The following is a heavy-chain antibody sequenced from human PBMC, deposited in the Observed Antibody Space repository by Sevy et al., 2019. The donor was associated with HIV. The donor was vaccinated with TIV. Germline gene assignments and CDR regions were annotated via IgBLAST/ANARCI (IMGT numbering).Heavy chain of an antibody. J-gene: IGHJ4*02. D-gene: IGHD3-10*01. CDR1: GFTFSSYW. V-gene: IGHV3-74*01. CDR3: ARNGNTMVRGVIIPFDY. CDR2: INSDGSST. Sequence: GGSLRLSCAASGFTFSSYWMHWVRQAPGKGLVWVSRINSDGSSTRYADSVKGRFTISRDNAKNTLYLQMNSLRAEDTAVYYCARNGNTMVRGVIIPFDYWGQGTLVTVSS.